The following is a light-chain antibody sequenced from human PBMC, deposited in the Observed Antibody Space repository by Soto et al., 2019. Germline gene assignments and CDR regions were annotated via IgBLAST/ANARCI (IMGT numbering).Light chain of an antibody. CDR2: GAS. CDR3: KQFSSYPLT. V-gene: IGKV3-20*01. CDR1: QSGRDMY. Sequence: EIVLTQSPGTLSLSPGYRATLSCRASQSGRDMYLAWYQQKPGQPPRLLIYGASSRATGIPDRFSGGGSGTDFTLTISRLEPEEFAVYYCKQFSSYPLTFGGGTKVDIK. J-gene: IGKJ4*01.